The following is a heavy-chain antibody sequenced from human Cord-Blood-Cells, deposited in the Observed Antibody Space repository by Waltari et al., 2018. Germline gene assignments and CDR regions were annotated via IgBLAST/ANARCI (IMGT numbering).Heavy chain of an antibody. V-gene: IGHV4-34*01. J-gene: IGHJ2*01. CDR3: ARFRGSGSYWYFDL. Sequence: VKLQPWGAGLLKPSETLSLTCAVYGGSFSGYFWSWIRQPPGKGLEWIGEINHSGSTNYNPSLKSRVTISVDTSKNQFSLKLSSVTAADTAVYYCARFRGSGSYWYFDLWGRGTLVTVSS. D-gene: IGHD3-10*01. CDR2: INHSGST. CDR1: GGSFSGYF.